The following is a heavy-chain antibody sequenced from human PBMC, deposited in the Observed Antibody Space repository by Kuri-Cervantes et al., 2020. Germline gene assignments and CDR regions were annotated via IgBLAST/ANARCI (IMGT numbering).Heavy chain of an antibody. CDR1: GYTFTSYG. V-gene: IGHV1-18*01. D-gene: IGHD3-22*01. CDR2: TSAYNGNT. Sequence: ASVKVSCKASGYTFTSYGISWVRQAPGQGLEWMGWTSAYNGNTNYAQKFQGRVTMTRDTSISTAYMELSRLRSDDTAVYYCASGGHYYDPLVGDYWGQGTLVTVSS. CDR3: ASGGHYYDPLVGDY. J-gene: IGHJ4*02.